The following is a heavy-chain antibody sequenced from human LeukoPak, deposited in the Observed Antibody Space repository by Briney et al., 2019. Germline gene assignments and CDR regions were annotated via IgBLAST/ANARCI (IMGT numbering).Heavy chain of an antibody. CDR3: ATDTAMASGEYYFDY. V-gene: IGHV1-24*01. Sequence: ASVTVSCTVSGYTLTELSMHWVRQAPGKRLEWMGGFDPEDGETIYAQKFQGRVTMTEDTSTDTAYMELSSLRSEDTAVYYCATDTAMASGEYYFDYWGQGTLVTVSS. D-gene: IGHD5-18*01. CDR2: FDPEDGET. CDR1: GYTLTELS. J-gene: IGHJ4*02.